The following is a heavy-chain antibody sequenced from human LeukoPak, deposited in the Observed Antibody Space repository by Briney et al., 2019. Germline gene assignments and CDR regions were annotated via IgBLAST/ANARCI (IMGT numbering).Heavy chain of an antibody. CDR2: IYGGGST. CDR1: GFTVSSNY. Sequence: LGGSLRLSCAASGFTVSSNYMTWVRQAPGKGLEWVSVIYGGGSTYYADSVKGRFTISRDNSKNTLYLQMNSLRGEETAVYYCARASGIASHLLDYWGQGALVTVSS. J-gene: IGHJ4*02. CDR3: ARASGIASHLLDY. V-gene: IGHV3-66*02. D-gene: IGHD6-13*01.